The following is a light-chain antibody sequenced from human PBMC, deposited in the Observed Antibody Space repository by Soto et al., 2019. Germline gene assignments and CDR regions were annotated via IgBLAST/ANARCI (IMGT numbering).Light chain of an antibody. J-gene: IGKJ4*01. CDR1: QSVNNN. CDR2: DAS. Sequence: EIVLTQSPATLSVSPGERATLSCRASQSVNNNLAWYQQKPGQAPRLLIYDASSRATGISPKFSGSGSGTEFSLTISSLQSEDFAVYYCQQYNNWPPITFGGGTTVEI. CDR3: QQYNNWPPIT. V-gene: IGKV3-15*01.